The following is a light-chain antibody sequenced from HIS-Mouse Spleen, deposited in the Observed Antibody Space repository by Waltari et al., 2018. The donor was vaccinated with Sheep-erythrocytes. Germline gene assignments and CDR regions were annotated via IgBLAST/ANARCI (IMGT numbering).Light chain of an antibody. CDR2: DVS. CDR3: CSYAGSYNHV. Sequence: QSALTQPRSVSGSPGQSVTIPCTGTSSDGGGYNYVSWYQPHPGKAPKLMIYDVSTRPSGVPDRFSGSKSGNTASLTISGLQAEDEADYYCCSYAGSYNHVFATGTKVTVL. CDR1: SSDGGGYNY. V-gene: IGLV2-11*01. J-gene: IGLJ1*01.